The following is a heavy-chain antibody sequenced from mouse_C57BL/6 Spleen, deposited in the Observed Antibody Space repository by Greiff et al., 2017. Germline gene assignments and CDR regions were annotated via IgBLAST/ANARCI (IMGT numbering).Heavy chain of an antibody. Sequence: VQLQQSGTVLARPGASVKMSCKTSGYTFTSYWMHWVKQRPGQGLEWIGAIYPGNSDTSYNQKFKGKDKLTAVTSASTAYMELSSLTNEDSAVYYCSYYGYDSLFAYWGQGTLVTVSA. CDR1: GYTFTSYW. CDR3: SYYGYDSLFAY. D-gene: IGHD2-2*01. V-gene: IGHV1-5*01. CDR2: IYPGNSDT. J-gene: IGHJ3*01.